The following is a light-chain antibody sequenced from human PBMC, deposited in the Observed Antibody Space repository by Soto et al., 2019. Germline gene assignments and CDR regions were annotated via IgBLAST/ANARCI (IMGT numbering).Light chain of an antibody. CDR1: QSVSSN. CDR3: QQYTNWPFT. J-gene: IGKJ3*01. V-gene: IGKV3-15*01. Sequence: EIVMPQSPATLSVSPGERATLSCRASQSVSSNLAWYQQKPGQAPRLLIYGASTRATGIPARFSGSGSGTELPLTISSLQSEDFEVYYCQQYTNWPFTFGPGTKVDIK. CDR2: GAS.